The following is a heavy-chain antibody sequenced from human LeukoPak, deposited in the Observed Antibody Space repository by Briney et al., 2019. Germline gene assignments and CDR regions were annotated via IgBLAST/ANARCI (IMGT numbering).Heavy chain of an antibody. CDR1: GGSFGVYY. D-gene: IGHD1-7*01. V-gene: IGHV4-34*01. J-gene: IGHJ4*02. CDR3: ARAVTGTNVFDY. CDR2: INHSGST. Sequence: PSETLSLTCAVYGGSFGVYYWGWIRQPPGKGLDWIGEINHSGSTNYNPSLKSRVTISVDTSKNQFSLKLSSVTAADTAVYYCARAVTGTNVFDYWGQGTLVTVSS.